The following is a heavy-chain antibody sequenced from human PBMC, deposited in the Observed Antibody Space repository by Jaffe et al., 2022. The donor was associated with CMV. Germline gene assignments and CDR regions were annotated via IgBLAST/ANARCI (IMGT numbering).Heavy chain of an antibody. Sequence: EVQLVESGGGLVQPGGSLRLSCAASGFTFSSYEMNWVRQAPGKGLEWVSYISSSGSTIYYADSVKGRFTISRDNAKNSLYLQMNSLRAEDTAVYYCARTDYDILTGYYVGSDYWGQGTLVTVSS. V-gene: IGHV3-48*03. D-gene: IGHD3-9*01. CDR3: ARTDYDILTGYYVGSDY. CDR1: GFTFSSYE. CDR2: ISSSGSTI. J-gene: IGHJ4*02.